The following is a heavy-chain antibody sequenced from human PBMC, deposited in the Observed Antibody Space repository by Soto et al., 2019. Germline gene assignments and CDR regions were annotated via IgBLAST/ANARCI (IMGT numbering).Heavy chain of an antibody. CDR1: GCTFSSYW. V-gene: IGHV3-74*01. CDR3: TSSLSPMDV. CDR2: INTDGSGT. Sequence: AGGSLRLSFAASGCTFSSYWMHWVRQAPGKGLVWVSRINTDGSGTTYADSVKGRFTISRDNAKNMVYLQMNSLRAEDTAVYYCTSSLSPMDVWGQGTTVTVSS. J-gene: IGHJ6*02.